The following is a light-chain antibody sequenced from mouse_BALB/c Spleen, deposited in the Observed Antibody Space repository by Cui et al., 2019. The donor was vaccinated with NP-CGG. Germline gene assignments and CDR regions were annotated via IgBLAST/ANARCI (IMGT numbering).Light chain of an antibody. CDR3: ALWYSNHWV. V-gene: IGLV1*01. J-gene: IGLJ1*01. Sequence: QALLPQQSAPTTSPGETVTLTCRSSTGAVTTSNYANWVQEKPDHLFTGLIGGTNNRAPGVPARFSGSLIGDKAALTITGAQTEDEAIYFCALWYSNHWVFGGGTKLTVL. CDR2: GTN. CDR1: TGAVTTSNY.